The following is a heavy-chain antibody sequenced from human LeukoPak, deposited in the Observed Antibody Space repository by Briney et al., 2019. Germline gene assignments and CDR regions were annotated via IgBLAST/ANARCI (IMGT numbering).Heavy chain of an antibody. D-gene: IGHD5-18*01. V-gene: IGHV3-74*01. CDR3: ARAGGGYSYGHQGY. Sequence: GGSMRLSCAAAGFTFSSYWMHCVRQAPGRGLVWVSRIISDGSSTSYADSVKGRFTISRDNAKNTLYLQMNSLRAEDTAVYYCARAGGGYSYGHQGYWGQGTLVTVSS. CDR2: IISDGSST. J-gene: IGHJ4*02. CDR1: GFTFSSYW.